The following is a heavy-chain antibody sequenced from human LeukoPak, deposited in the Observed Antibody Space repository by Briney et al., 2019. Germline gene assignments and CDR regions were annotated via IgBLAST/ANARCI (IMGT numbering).Heavy chain of an antibody. CDR1: GFTVSSNY. CDR3: ARDAYGLRLGEISFY. Sequence: GVSLRLSCAASGFTVSSNYMSWVPQAPGKGLEWVSVIYSGGSTYYADSVKGRFTISRDNSKNTLYLQMNSLRAEDTAVYYCARDAYGLRLGEISFYGGQGTLVTVSS. V-gene: IGHV3-66*01. CDR2: IYSGGST. J-gene: IGHJ4*02. D-gene: IGHD3-16*02.